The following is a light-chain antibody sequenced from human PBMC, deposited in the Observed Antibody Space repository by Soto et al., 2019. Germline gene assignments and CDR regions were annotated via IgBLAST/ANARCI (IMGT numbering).Light chain of an antibody. J-gene: IGKJ5*01. CDR3: QQYNNWPIT. Sequence: EIVMTQSPAILSVSPGERATLSCRASQSVGSNLAWYQQKPGQAPRLLIYGASTRATGIPARFSGSGSGTEFTLTISSLQSEDFAVYSCQQYNNWPITFGQGTRPEIK. V-gene: IGKV3-15*01. CDR2: GAS. CDR1: QSVGSN.